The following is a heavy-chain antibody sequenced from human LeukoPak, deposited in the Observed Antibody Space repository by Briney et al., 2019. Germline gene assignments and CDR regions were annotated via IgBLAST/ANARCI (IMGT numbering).Heavy chain of an antibody. CDR3: AKSEGYSYGPFDY. D-gene: IGHD5-18*01. V-gene: IGHV3-23*01. CDR1: GFTFSSYA. Sequence: GGSLRLSCAASGFTFSSYAMNWVRQAPGKGQEWVSAISGSGGSTYYADSVKGRITISRDKSKNTLSLQMNSLRAEDTAVYYCAKSEGYSYGPFDYWGQGTLVTVSS. J-gene: IGHJ4*02. CDR2: ISGSGGST.